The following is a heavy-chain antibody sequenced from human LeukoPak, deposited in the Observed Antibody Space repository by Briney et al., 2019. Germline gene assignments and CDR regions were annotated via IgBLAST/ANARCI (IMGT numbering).Heavy chain of an antibody. V-gene: IGHV4-34*01. CDR3: ARSILRYYYNASGYYPYYFDY. D-gene: IGHD3-22*01. CDR1: GGSFSGYY. CDR2: IYYRGSN. Sequence: SETLSLTCAVYGGSFSGYYWGWIRQPPGKGLEWIGSIYYRGSNYHNPSLKSRVTMSIDTSKNQFSLKLSSVTAADTAVYYCARSILRYYYNASGYYPYYFDYWGQGMLVTVSS. J-gene: IGHJ4*02.